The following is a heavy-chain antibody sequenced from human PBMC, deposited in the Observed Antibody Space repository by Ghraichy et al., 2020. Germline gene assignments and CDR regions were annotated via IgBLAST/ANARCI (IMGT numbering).Heavy chain of an antibody. V-gene: IGHV3-23*01. CDR1: GFTFNQHA. CDR3: AKDASREEGDYFDH. CDR2: ISGSACTT. D-gene: IGHD1-26*01. J-gene: IGHJ4*02. Sequence: GGSLRLSCEASGFTFNQHAMAWVRQAPGKGLEWVSAISGSACTTYYADSVKGRFTISSDKSKNTVYLQMDNLRPEDTAVYFCAKDASREEGDYFDHWGQGTLVTVSP.